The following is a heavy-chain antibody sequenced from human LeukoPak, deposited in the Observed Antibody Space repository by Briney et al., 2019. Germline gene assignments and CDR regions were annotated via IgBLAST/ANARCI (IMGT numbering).Heavy chain of an antibody. Sequence: GGSLRLSCAASGFTFSNAWMSWVRQAPGQGLEWVGRIKSKIDGETTDYAEPVKDRFSISRDDSKNTLYLHMNSLKSEDTAVYYCSTDLFSFYYDTSGSYGDFWGQGTLVTVSS. CDR2: IKSKIDGETT. V-gene: IGHV3-15*01. CDR3: STDLFSFYYDTSGSYGDF. J-gene: IGHJ4*02. D-gene: IGHD3-22*01. CDR1: GFTFSNAW.